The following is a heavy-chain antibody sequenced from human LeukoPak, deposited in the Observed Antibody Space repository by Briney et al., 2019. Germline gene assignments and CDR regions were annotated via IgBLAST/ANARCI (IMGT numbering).Heavy chain of an antibody. CDR1: GGSFSGCY. CDR3: ARRPAGYSSSWSNPRGGNWFDP. CDR2: INHSGST. D-gene: IGHD6-13*01. J-gene: IGHJ5*02. V-gene: IGHV4-34*01. Sequence: SGTLSLTCAVYGGSFSGCYWSWIRQPPGKGLEWIGEINHSGSTNYNPSLKSRVTISVDTSKNQFSLKLSSVTAADTAVYYCARRPAGYSSSWSNPRGGNWFDPWGQGTLVTVSS.